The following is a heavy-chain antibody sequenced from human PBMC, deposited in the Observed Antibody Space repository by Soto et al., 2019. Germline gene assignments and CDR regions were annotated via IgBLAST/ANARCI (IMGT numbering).Heavy chain of an antibody. CDR1: GGSISSGGYY. Sequence: QVQLQESGPGLVKPSQTLSLTCTVSGGSISSGGYYWSWIRQHPGKGLEWIGYIYYSGSTYYNPSLKSRVTMSVDTSKNQFSLKLSSVTAADTAVYYCARDRGTVYYYYYGMDVLGQGTTVTVSS. V-gene: IGHV4-31*03. D-gene: IGHD1-1*01. CDR2: IYYSGST. CDR3: ARDRGTVYYYYYGMDV. J-gene: IGHJ6*02.